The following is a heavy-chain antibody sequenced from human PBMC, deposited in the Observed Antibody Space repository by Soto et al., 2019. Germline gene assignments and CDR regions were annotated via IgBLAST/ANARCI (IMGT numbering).Heavy chain of an antibody. CDR3: ASSIPMEQLAYYYYGMDV. V-gene: IGHV5-51*01. CDR1: GYSFTSYW. CDR2: IYPGDSDT. J-gene: IGHJ6*02. D-gene: IGHD6-13*01. Sequence: PGESLKISCKGSGYSFTSYWIGWVRQMPGKGLEWMGIIYPGDSDTRYSPSFQGQVTISADKSISTAYLQWSSLKASDTAMYYCASSIPMEQLAYYYYGMDVWGQGTTVTVSS.